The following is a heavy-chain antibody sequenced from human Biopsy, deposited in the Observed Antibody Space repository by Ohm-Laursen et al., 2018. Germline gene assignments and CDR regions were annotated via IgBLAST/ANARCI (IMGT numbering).Heavy chain of an antibody. Sequence: SETLSLTCTVSGGSISSDYWSWIRQTPGKGLEWIGYIYYSGSTNYNPSLKSRVTISVDTSKNQFSLRLNSVTAADTALYYCARHPTGFWFDPWGHGTLVTVSS. CDR3: ARHPTGFWFDP. CDR1: GGSISSDY. J-gene: IGHJ5*02. V-gene: IGHV4-59*01. CDR2: IYYSGST.